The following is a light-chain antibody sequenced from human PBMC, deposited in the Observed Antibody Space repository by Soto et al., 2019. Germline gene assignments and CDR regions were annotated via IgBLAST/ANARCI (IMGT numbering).Light chain of an antibody. J-gene: IGLJ3*02. V-gene: IGLV1-40*01. CDR1: SSNIGAGYE. CDR2: RNN. CDR3: QSYDSSLRNWV. Sequence: QSVLTLPPSVSGAPGQRVAISCTGSSSNIGAGYEVHWYQQLPGTAPKLLISRNNNRPSGVPDRFSGSKSGTSASLAIAGLQAEDEADYYCQSYDSSLRNWVFGGGTKLTVL.